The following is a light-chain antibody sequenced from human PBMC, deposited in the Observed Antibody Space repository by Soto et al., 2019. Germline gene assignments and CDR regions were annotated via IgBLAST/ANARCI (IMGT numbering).Light chain of an antibody. J-gene: IGLJ3*02. CDR3: CSYAGSYTFWV. V-gene: IGLV2-11*01. CDR2: DVS. Sequence: QSALTQPRSVSGSPGQSVTISCTGTSSDVGDYNYVSWYQQHPGKAPKVMIYDVSRRPSGVPDRFSGSKSGNTASLTISGLQDEDEADYYCCSYAGSYTFWVFGGGTQLTVL. CDR1: SSDVGDYNY.